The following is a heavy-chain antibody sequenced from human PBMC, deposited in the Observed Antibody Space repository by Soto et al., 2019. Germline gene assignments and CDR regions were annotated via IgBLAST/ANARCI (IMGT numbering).Heavy chain of an antibody. CDR1: GGTFSSYA. J-gene: IGHJ4*02. V-gene: IGHV1-69*13. CDR2: IIRIFHTP. D-gene: IGHD6-19*01. CDR3: AKDRGYSGYSSGWWGYFDY. Sequence: GASVKVSCKASGGTFSSYAFSWVRQAPGQGLEWMGGIIRIFHTPTYAQKFQGRVTITADESTSTAYMELISLRAEDTAVYYCAKDRGYSGYSSGWWGYFDYRGQGTLVTVSS.